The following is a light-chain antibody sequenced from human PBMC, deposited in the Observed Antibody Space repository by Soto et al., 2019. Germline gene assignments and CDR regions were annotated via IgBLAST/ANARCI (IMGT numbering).Light chain of an antibody. CDR1: SSDVGGYNY. CDR3: SSYTSSSTLYV. CDR2: EVS. J-gene: IGLJ1*01. V-gene: IGLV2-14*01. Sequence: QSVLTQPASVSGSPGQSITISCTGTSSDVGGYNYVSWYQQNPGKAPKLMIYEVSNRPSGVSTRFSGSKSDNTASLTISGLQAEDEADYYCSSYTSSSTLYVFGTGTKLTVL.